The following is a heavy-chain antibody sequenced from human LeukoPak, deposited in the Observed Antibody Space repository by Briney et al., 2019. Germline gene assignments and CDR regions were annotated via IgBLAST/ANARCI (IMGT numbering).Heavy chain of an antibody. J-gene: IGHJ6*03. CDR2: IYHSGVI. CDR3: ARGGVRGVILYYYYMDV. CDR1: GYSISSGYL. V-gene: IGHV4-38-2*02. D-gene: IGHD3-10*01. Sequence: PSEALSLTCTVSGYSISSGYLWGWIRQPPGKGLEWIGSIYHSGVIYYNPSLKSRVTISVDTSKNQFSLKLSSVTAADTAVYYCARGGVRGVILYYYYMDVWGKGTTVTVSS.